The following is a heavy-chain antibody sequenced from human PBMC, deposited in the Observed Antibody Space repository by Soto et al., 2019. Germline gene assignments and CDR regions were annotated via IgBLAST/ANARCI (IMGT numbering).Heavy chain of an antibody. V-gene: IGHV3-21*01. J-gene: IGHJ4*02. CDR3: ATNYYYSSSYRSYFNQ. D-gene: IGHD3-10*01. CDR2: ISSSDTYI. CDR1: GFTFSSYA. Sequence: PGGSLRLSCAASGFTFSSYAMHWVRQAPGKGLEWVSSISSSDTYIYYADSVKGRFTISRDNDKKSLYLQMNSLRAEDTAVYHCATNYYYSSSYRSYFNQWGQGTLVTVSS.